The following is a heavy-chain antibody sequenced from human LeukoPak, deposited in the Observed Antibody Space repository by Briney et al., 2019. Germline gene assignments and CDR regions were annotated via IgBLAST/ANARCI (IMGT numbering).Heavy chain of an antibody. CDR1: GFTFSNAW. J-gene: IGHJ3*02. CDR2: IKSKTDGGTT. V-gene: IGHV3-15*07. CDR3: TTGVSGSPFDAFDI. Sequence: GGSLRLSCAASGFTFSNAWMNWVRQAPGKGLEWVGRIKSKTDGGTTDYAAPVKGRFTISRDDSKNTLYLRMNSLKTEDTAVYYCTTGVSGSPFDAFDIWGQGTMVTVSS. D-gene: IGHD1-26*01.